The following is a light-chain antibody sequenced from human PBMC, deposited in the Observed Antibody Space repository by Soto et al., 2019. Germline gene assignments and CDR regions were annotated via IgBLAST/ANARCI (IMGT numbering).Light chain of an antibody. CDR2: EAS. CDR3: QQYNNWPPIT. V-gene: IGKV1-12*01. Sequence: DIQMTQSPSSVSASVGDRVTITCRASQGISSWLAWYQQRPGKAPKLLLYEASSLQYGVPSRFSGSGSGTEFTLTISSLQSEDFAVYYCQQYNNWPPITFGQGTRLEI. CDR1: QGISSW. J-gene: IGKJ5*01.